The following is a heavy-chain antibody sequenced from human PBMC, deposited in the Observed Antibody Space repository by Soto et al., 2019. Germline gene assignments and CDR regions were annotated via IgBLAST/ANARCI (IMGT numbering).Heavy chain of an antibody. D-gene: IGHD3-3*01. CDR3: ARTFWSGYFYYWFDP. CDR1: GGSIRSGDNY. Sequence: PSETLSLTCTVSGGSIRSGDNYWSWIRQPPGKGLEWIGYIYYSGITYYNPSLKSRVTISVDTSKNQFSLKLSSVTAADTAVYYCARTFWSGYFYYWFDPWGQGTLVTVSS. CDR2: IYYSGIT. V-gene: IGHV4-30-4*01. J-gene: IGHJ5*02.